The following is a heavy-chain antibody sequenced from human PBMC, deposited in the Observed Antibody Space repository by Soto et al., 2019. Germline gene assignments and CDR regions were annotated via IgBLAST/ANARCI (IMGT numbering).Heavy chain of an antibody. V-gene: IGHV1-24*01. CDR3: ATGPVVRGVANWFDP. Sequence: ASVKVSCKVSGYTFTELSMHWVRQAPGKGLEWMGGFDPEDGETIYAQKFQGRVTMTEDTSTDTAYMELSSLRSEDTAVYYCATGPVVRGVANWFDPWGQGTLVTVSS. CDR1: GYTFTELS. J-gene: IGHJ5*02. D-gene: IGHD3-10*01. CDR2: FDPEDGET.